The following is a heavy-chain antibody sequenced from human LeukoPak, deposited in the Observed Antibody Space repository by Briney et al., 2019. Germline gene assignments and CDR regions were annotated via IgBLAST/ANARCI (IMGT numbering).Heavy chain of an antibody. J-gene: IGHJ4*02. V-gene: IGHV3-30*04. CDR2: ISYDGSNK. CDR3: ARSGRYYYGSGSYPPGPDY. Sequence: PGRSLRLSCAASGFTFSSYAMHWVRRAPGKGLEWVAVISYDGSNKYYADSVKGRFTISRDNSKNTLYLQMNSLRAEDTAVYYCARSGRYYYGSGSYPPGPDYWGQGTLVTVSS. D-gene: IGHD3-10*01. CDR1: GFTFSSYA.